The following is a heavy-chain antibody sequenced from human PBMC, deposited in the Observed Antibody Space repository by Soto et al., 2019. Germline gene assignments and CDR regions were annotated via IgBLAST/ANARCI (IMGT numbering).Heavy chain of an antibody. Sequence: GGSLRLSCAASGFTFSSYGMHWVRQAPGKGLEWVAVIWYDGSNKYYADSVKGRFTISRDNSKNTLYLQMNSLRAEDTAVYYCARGRYFDWQNYYFDYWGQGTLVTVSS. D-gene: IGHD3-9*01. CDR1: GFTFSSYG. V-gene: IGHV3-33*01. J-gene: IGHJ4*02. CDR3: ARGRYFDWQNYYFDY. CDR2: IWYDGSNK.